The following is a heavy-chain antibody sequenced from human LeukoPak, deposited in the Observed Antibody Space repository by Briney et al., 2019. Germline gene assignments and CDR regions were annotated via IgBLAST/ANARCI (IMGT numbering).Heavy chain of an antibody. CDR1: GFTVSTNY. V-gene: IGHV3-53*01. CDR3: ARQVAAAGIDY. J-gene: IGHJ4*02. D-gene: IGHD6-13*01. Sequence: PGRSLRLSCAASGFTVSTNYMSWVRQAPGKGLEWVSVIYSGGSTYYADSVKGRFTISRDDSKNTLYLRMNSLRAEDTAVYYCARQVAAAGIDYWGQGTLVTVFS. CDR2: IYSGGST.